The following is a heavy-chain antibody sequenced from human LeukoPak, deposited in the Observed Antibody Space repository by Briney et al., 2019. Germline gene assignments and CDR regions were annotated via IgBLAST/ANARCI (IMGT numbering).Heavy chain of an antibody. CDR1: GGTFSSYA. CDR3: ARYIVVVTAPPNSGNAFDI. J-gene: IGHJ3*02. CDR2: IILILGIA. V-gene: IGHV1-69*04. D-gene: IGHD2-21*02. Sequence: SVKVSCKASGGTFSSYAISWVRQAPGQGLEWMGRIILILGIANYAQKFQGRVTITADKSTSTAYMELSSLRSEDTAVYYCARYIVVVTAPPNSGNAFDIWGQGTMVTVSS.